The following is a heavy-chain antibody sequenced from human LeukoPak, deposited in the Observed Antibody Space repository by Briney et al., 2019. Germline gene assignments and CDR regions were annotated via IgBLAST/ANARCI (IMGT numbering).Heavy chain of an antibody. D-gene: IGHD3-22*01. CDR3: ATVGPMIVVVPGYVWFDP. Sequence: ASVKVSCKVSGYTLTELSMHWVRQAPGKGLEWMGGFYPEDGATIYAQKFQGRVTMTEDTSTDTAYMELSSLRSEDTAVYYCATVGPMIVVVPGYVWFDPWGQGTLVTVSS. V-gene: IGHV1-24*01. J-gene: IGHJ5*02. CDR2: FYPEDGAT. CDR1: GYTLTELS.